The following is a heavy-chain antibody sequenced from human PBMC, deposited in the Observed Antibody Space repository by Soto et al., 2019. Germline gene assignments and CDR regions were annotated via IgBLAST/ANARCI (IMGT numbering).Heavy chain of an antibody. CDR3: ARIRPGRFLEWLPLGYYGMDV. CDR1: GFSLSNARMG. V-gene: IGHV2-26*01. D-gene: IGHD3-3*01. CDR2: IFSNDEK. J-gene: IGHJ6*02. Sequence: SGPTLVNPTETLTLTCTVSGFSLSNARMGVSWIRQPPGKALEWLAHIFSNDEKSYSTSLKSRLTISKDTSKSQVVLTMTNMDPVDTATYYCARIRPGRFLEWLPLGYYGMDVWGQGTTVTVSS.